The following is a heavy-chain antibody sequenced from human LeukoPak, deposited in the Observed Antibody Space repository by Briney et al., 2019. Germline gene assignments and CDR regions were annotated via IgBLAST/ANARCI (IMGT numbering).Heavy chain of an antibody. D-gene: IGHD5-24*01. CDR2: IKQDGSEK. J-gene: IGHJ3*02. V-gene: IGHV3-7*01. CDR1: GFTVSSNY. CDR3: ARGGYNHAFDI. Sequence: GGSLRLSCAASGFTVSSNYMSWVRQAPGEGLEWVANIKQDGSEKYYVDSVKGRFTISRDNAKNTLYLQMNSLGVEDTAVYYCARGGYNHAFDIWGQGTVVTVSS.